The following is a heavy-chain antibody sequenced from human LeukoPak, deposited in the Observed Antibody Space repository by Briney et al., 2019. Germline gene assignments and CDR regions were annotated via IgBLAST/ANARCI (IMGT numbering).Heavy chain of an antibody. V-gene: IGHV3-20*01. CDR2: INWNGGST. D-gene: IGHD2-15*01. CDR3: ARDLGYCSGGSCYSEGNNWFDP. Sequence: GGSLRLSCAASGFTFSSYAMSWVRQAPGKGLEWVSGINWNGGSTGYADSVKGRFTISRDNAKNSLYLQMNSLRAEDTALYHCARDLGYCSGGSCYSEGNNWFDPWGQGTLVTVSS. J-gene: IGHJ5*02. CDR1: GFTFSSYA.